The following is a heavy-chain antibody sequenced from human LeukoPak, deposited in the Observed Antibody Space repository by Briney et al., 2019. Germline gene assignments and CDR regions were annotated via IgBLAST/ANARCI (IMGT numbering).Heavy chain of an antibody. CDR2: MNPNSGNT. J-gene: IGHJ3*02. Sequence: GASVKVSCKASGYTFTSYGINWVRQATGQGLEWMGWMNPNSGNTGYAQKFQGRVAMTRNTSISTAYMELSSLRSEDTAVYYCARGRGGYYGSGSWGAFDIWGQGTMVTVSS. V-gene: IGHV1-8*02. D-gene: IGHD3-10*01. CDR3: ARGRGGYYGSGSWGAFDI. CDR1: GYTFTSYG.